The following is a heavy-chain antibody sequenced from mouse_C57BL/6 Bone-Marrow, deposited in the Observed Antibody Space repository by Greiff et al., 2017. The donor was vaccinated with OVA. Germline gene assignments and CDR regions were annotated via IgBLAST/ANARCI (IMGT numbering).Heavy chain of an antibody. V-gene: IGHV1-69*01. CDR1: GYTFTSYW. J-gene: IGHJ2*01. CDR2: IDPSDSYT. CDR3: AREAYYYGSKAY. D-gene: IGHD1-1*01. Sequence: QVQLQQPGAELVMPGASVKLSCKASGYTFTSYWMHWVKQRPGQGLEWIGEIDPSDSYTNYNQKFKGKSTLTVDKSSSTAYMQLSSLTSEDSAVYDCAREAYYYGSKAYWGQGTTLTVSS.